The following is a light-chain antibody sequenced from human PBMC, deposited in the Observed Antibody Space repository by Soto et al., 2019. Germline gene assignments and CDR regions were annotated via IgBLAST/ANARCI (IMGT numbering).Light chain of an antibody. CDR2: TTS. Sequence: IQMTQCPSSLSASFGDRVTIACRASQTVSKFVNWYQQKPGKVPTLLIFTTSTLHSGVPSRFSGSGSGTEFTLTINGLQPEDFAVYYCQQYNNWPRTSGQGTKVDIK. CDR3: QQYNNWPRT. CDR1: QTVSKF. J-gene: IGKJ1*01. V-gene: IGKV1-39*01.